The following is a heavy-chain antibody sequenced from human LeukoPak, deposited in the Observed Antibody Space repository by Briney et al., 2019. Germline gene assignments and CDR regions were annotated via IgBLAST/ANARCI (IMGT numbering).Heavy chain of an antibody. CDR1: GFTFSDYY. CDR2: ISSSGSTI. V-gene: IGHV3-11*04. Sequence: GGSLRLSCAASGFTFSDYYMGWIRQAPGKGLEWVSYISSSGSTIYYADSVKGRFTISRDNAKNSLYLQMNSLRAEDTAVYYCARVGDPYYYYMDVWGKGTTVTVSS. J-gene: IGHJ6*03. CDR3: ARVGDPYYYYMDV.